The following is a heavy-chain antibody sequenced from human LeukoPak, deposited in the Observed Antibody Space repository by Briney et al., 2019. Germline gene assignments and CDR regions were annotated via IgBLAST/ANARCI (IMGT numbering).Heavy chain of an antibody. CDR2: ISSSSSYI. Sequence: GGPRRLPLPASDLTSSGYSMTWFRQAPGKGLEGVYPISSSSSYIYYADSVKGRFTISRDNAKNSLYLQMNSLRAEDTAVYYCARDFSRAYYYYMDVWGKGTTVTVSS. V-gene: IGHV3-21*01. CDR3: ARDFSRAYYYYMDV. J-gene: IGHJ6*03. D-gene: IGHD2/OR15-2a*01. CDR1: DLTSSGYS.